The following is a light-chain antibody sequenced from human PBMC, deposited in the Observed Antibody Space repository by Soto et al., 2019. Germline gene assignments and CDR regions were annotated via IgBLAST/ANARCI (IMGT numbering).Light chain of an antibody. CDR3: QHYGSSRT. CDR1: HSVRSSY. Sequence: EIGLTQSPGTLSLSPGERATLSCRASHSVRSSYLAWYQQIPGQAPMLLIYGASSRATGIPDRFSGSGSGTDLTLTISRLEPEEFAVYYCQHYGSSRTFGQGTKVQSK. J-gene: IGKJ1*01. CDR2: GAS. V-gene: IGKV3-20*01.